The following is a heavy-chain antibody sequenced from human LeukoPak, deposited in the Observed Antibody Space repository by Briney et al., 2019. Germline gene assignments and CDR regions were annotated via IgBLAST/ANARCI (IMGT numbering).Heavy chain of an antibody. J-gene: IGHJ4*02. D-gene: IGHD3-10*01. Sequence: SETLSLTCTVSGASMTGNMYYWGWIRQPPGKGLEWIGSIFESGSTSYNPSLKSRVTISLNTSKNQFSLKLNSVTAADTAVYYCVRGVSLLAPNFWGRGTLVTVSS. CDR3: VRGVSLLAPNF. CDR2: IFESGST. V-gene: IGHV4-39*07. CDR1: GASMTGNMYY.